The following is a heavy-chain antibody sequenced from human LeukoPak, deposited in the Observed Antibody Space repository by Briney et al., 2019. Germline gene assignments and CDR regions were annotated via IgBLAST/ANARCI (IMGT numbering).Heavy chain of an antibody. V-gene: IGHV3-48*01. CDR2: ISSSSSTI. D-gene: IGHD2-2*01. CDR3: ATEGSSCHY. CDR1: VFTFSSYS. Sequence: VGSLRLSCAASVFTFSSYSMNWVRQAPEKGLEWVSYISSSSSTIYYADSVKGRFTISRDNAKNSLYLQMNSLRAEDTAVYYSATEGSSCHYWDQGTLVTVSS. J-gene: IGHJ4*02.